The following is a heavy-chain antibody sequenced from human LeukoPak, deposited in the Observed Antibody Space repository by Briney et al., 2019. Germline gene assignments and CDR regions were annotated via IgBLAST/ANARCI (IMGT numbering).Heavy chain of an antibody. J-gene: IGHJ3*02. CDR1: GYTFTSYG. Sequence: ASVKVSCKASGYTFTSYGISWVRQAPGQGLEWMGWISAYNGNTNYAQKLQGRVTMTTDTSTSTAYMELRSLRPDDTAVYYCARDVPYIVVVVAARNDAFDIWGQGTMVTVSS. D-gene: IGHD2-15*01. V-gene: IGHV1-18*01. CDR2: ISAYNGNT. CDR3: ARDVPYIVVVVAARNDAFDI.